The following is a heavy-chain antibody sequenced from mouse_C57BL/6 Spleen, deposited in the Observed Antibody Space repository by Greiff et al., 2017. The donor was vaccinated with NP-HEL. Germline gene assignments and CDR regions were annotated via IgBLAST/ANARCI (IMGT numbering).Heavy chain of an antibody. Sequence: QVQLQQPGAELVKPGASVKLSCKASGYTFTSYWMQWVKQRPGQGLEWIGEIDPSDSYTNYNQKFKGKATLTVDTSSSTAYMQLSSLTSDDSAVYYCARNPYWGQGTTLTVSS. V-gene: IGHV1-50*01. J-gene: IGHJ2*01. CDR2: IDPSDSYT. CDR3: ARNPY. CDR1: GYTFTSYW.